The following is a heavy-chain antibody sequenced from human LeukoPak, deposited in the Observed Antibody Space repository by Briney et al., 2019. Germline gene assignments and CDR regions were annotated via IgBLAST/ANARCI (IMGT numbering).Heavy chain of an antibody. D-gene: IGHD5-18*01. CDR2: INPSGGST. V-gene: IGHV1-46*01. J-gene: IGHJ4*02. CDR1: GYTFTSYD. Sequence: GASVKVSCKASGYTFTSYDINWVRQAPGQGLEWMGIINPSGGSTSYAQKFQGRVTMTRDTSTSTVYMELSSLRSEDTAVYYCAREGTGQANGGYSYGGLDYWGQGTLVTVSS. CDR3: AREGTGQANGGYSYGGLDY.